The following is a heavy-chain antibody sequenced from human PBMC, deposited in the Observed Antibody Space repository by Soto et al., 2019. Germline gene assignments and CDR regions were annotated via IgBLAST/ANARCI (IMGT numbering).Heavy chain of an antibody. V-gene: IGHV3-21*01. CDR3: ARGHLYCSGDSCYVDY. CDR2: ISSSSYI. CDR1: GFTFSSYS. D-gene: IGHD2-15*01. J-gene: IGHJ4*02. Sequence: GGSLRLSCAASGFTFSSYSMNWVRQAPGKGLEWVSSISSSSYIYYADSVKGRFTISRDNAKNSLYLQMNSLRAEDTAVYYCARGHLYCSGDSCYVDYWGQGTLVTVSS.